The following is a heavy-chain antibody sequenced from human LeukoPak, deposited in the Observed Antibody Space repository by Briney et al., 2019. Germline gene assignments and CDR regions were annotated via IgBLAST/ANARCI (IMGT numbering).Heavy chain of an antibody. CDR2: INPHSGGT. D-gene: IGHD2-21*02. Sequence: GASVKVSCKVSGFTFTGYYIHWVRQAPGQGLEWMGYINPHSGGTNSPQKFQGRVTMTTETSISPAYMDLSSLISDDTAMYYCVREGNELLSKNFDYWGQGTLVTVSS. V-gene: IGHV1-2*02. CDR3: VREGNELLSKNFDY. CDR1: GFTFTGYY. J-gene: IGHJ4*02.